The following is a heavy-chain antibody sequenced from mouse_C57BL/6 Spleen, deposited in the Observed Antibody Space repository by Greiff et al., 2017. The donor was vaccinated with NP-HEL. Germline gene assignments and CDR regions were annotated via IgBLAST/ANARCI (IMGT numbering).Heavy chain of an antibody. Sequence: VQLQQPGAELVRPGSSVKLSCKASGYTFTSYWMDWVKQRPGQGLEWIGNIYPSDSETHYNQKFKDKATLTVDKSSSTAYMQLSSLTSEDSAVYYCARVYDAWFAYWGQGTLVTVSA. CDR3: ARVYDAWFAY. CDR1: GYTFTSYW. CDR2: IYPSDSET. D-gene: IGHD2-12*01. V-gene: IGHV1-61*01. J-gene: IGHJ3*01.